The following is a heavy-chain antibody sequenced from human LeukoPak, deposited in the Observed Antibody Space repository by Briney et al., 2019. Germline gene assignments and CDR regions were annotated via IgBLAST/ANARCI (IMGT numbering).Heavy chain of an antibody. CDR3: ASSLRFLEWTIVY. V-gene: IGHV3-33*01. J-gene: IGHJ4*02. Sequence: PGGSLRLSCAASGFTFSSYGMHWVRQAPGKGLEWVAVIWYDGSNKYYADSVKGRFTTSRDNSKNTLYLQMNSLRAEDTAVYYCASSLRFLEWTIVYWGQGTLVTVSS. CDR1: GFTFSSYG. CDR2: IWYDGSNK. D-gene: IGHD3-3*01.